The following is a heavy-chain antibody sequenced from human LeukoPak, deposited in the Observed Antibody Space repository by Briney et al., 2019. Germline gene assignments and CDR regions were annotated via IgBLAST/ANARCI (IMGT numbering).Heavy chain of an antibody. D-gene: IGHD1-26*01. CDR1: GGSFSGYY. V-gene: IGHV4-34*01. Sequence: SETLSLTCAVYGGSFSGYYWSWIRQPPGKGLEWIGEINHSGSTYYNPSLKSRVTISVDTSKNQFSLKLSSVTAADTAVYYCARARATTWFDPWGQGTLVTVSS. CDR3: ARARATTWFDP. CDR2: INHSGST. J-gene: IGHJ5*02.